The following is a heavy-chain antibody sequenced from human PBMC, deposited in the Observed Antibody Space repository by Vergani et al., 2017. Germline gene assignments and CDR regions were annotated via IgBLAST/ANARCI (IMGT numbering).Heavy chain of an antibody. CDR2: IDHTGRP. CDR3: ARVNTETNGHLYYYYYMDV. D-gene: IGHD4-11*01. Sequence: QVQLQQWGGGLLKPSETLSLTCVVNGGSFTSYHWTWIRPSPGEGLGWVGDIDHTGRPDYNPSLKSRLTMSVDKSLNQFSLMLNSVTATDTAIYFYARVNTETNGHLYYYYYMDVWGQGTAVTVS. V-gene: IGHV4-34*01. J-gene: IGHJ6*03. CDR1: GGSFTSYH.